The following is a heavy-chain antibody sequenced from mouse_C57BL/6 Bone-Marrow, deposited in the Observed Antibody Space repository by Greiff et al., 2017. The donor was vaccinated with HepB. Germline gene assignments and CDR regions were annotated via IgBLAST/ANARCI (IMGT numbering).Heavy chain of an antibody. D-gene: IGHD2-1*01. CDR2: IYPGGGYT. V-gene: IGHV1-63*01. CDR3: ARGYGNKTPYWYFDV. Sequence: QVQLQQSGAELVRPGTSVKMSCKASGYTFTNYWIGWAKQRPGHGLEWIGDIYPGGGYTNYNEKFKGKATLTAAKSSSTAYMQFSSLTSEDSAIYYCARGYGNKTPYWYFDVWGTGTTVTVSS. CDR1: GYTFTNYW. J-gene: IGHJ1*03.